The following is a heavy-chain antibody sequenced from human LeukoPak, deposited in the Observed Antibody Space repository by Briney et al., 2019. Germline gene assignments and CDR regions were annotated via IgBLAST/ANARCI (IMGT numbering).Heavy chain of an antibody. CDR2: ISSSSSTI. CDR1: GFTFSSYS. D-gene: IGHD6-6*01. CDR3: ARDLYFYLAARPNDY. Sequence: GGSLRLSCAASGFTFSSYSMSWVRQAPGKGLGWGSYISSSSSTIYYADSVKGRFTISRDNAKNSLYLQMNSLRAEDTAVYYCARDLYFYLAARPNDYWGQGTLVTVSS. V-gene: IGHV3-48*01. J-gene: IGHJ4*02.